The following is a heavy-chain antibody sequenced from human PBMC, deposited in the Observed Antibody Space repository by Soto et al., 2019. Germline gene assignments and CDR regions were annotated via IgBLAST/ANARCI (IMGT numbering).Heavy chain of an antibody. Sequence: PGGSLRLSCVASGFTFSSYAMSWVRQAPGKGLEWVPTLRSIDGSTHYADSVKGRFTISRDNSKSTLYLQMNSLRAEDTAVYYCAKNHYDLWSYFDYWGQGTVVTVSS. V-gene: IGHV3-23*01. CDR2: LRSIDGST. D-gene: IGHD3-3*01. CDR1: GFTFSSYA. CDR3: AKNHYDLWSYFDY. J-gene: IGHJ4*02.